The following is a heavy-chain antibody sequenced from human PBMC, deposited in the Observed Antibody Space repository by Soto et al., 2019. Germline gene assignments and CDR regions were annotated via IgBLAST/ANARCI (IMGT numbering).Heavy chain of an antibody. Sequence: TSETLSLTCIVSGGSISSGGYYWSWIRQHPGKGLEWIGYVYYSGSTYYNPSLKSRVTISVDTSKNQLSLKLSSVTAADTAVYYCARGVSRDGYIDYWGQAALVTVSS. CDR2: VYYSGST. V-gene: IGHV4-31*03. D-gene: IGHD2-8*01. CDR3: ARGVSRDGYIDY. J-gene: IGHJ4*02. CDR1: GGSISSGGYY.